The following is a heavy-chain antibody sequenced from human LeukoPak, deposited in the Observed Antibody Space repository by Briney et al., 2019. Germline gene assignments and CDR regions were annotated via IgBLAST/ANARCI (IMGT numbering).Heavy chain of an antibody. D-gene: IGHD2-2*01. V-gene: IGHV1-46*01. J-gene: IGHJ6*03. CDR3: ASDSPRRIVAVPAAITRPDYYYMDV. Sequence: SSVKVSCKASGYTFTSYYMHWVRQAPGQGLEWMGIINPSGGSTNYAQKFQGRVTMTRDMSTSTVYMELSSLRSEDTAVYYCASDSPRRIVAVPAAITRPDYYYMDVWGKGTTVTVSS. CDR2: INPSGGST. CDR1: GYTFTSYY.